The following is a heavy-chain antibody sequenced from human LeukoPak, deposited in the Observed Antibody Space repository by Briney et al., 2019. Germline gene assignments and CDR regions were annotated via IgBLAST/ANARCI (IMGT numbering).Heavy chain of an antibody. V-gene: IGHV3-48*04. J-gene: IGHJ4*02. CDR3: TTSLISGYYIDY. CDR2: ISSSGSSI. D-gene: IGHD3-22*01. CDR1: GFTFSSSS. Sequence: GGSLRLSCAASGFTFSSSSMNWVRQAPGKGLEWVSYISSSGSSISYADSVKGRFTISRDNAKNSLNLQMNSLRAEDTAVYYCTTSLISGYYIDYWGQGTLVTVSS.